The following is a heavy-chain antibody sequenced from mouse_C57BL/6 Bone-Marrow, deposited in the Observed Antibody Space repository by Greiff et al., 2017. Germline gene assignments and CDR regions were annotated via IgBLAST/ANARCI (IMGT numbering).Heavy chain of an antibody. D-gene: IGHD4-1*01. V-gene: IGHV5-6*02. CDR1: GFTFSSSG. CDR2: ISSGGSYP. J-gene: IGHJ2*01. CDR3: ARHWDFDY. Sequence: DVMLVESGGDLVKPGGSLQLSCAASGFTFSSSGLSWVRQTPDKRLEWVATISSGGSYPYYPDSVKGRFTISRDNAKNTLYLQMSSLKSEDTAMYYCARHWDFDYWGQGTTLTVSS.